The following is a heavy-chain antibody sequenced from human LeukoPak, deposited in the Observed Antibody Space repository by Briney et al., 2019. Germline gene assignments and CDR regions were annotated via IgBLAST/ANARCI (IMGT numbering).Heavy chain of an antibody. J-gene: IGHJ4*02. V-gene: IGHV3-23*01. CDR2: IFSGGESP. CDR3: AKDLISPRRVGSSEKLDY. Sequence: GGSLRLSCAASGFIFTDYAMSWVRQAPGKGLEWVSSIFSGGESPSYADSVRGRFTISRDNSKNTLYLEMSSLRAEDTAIYYCAKDLISPRRVGSSEKLDYWGQGTLVTVSS. CDR1: GFIFTDYA. D-gene: IGHD1-26*01.